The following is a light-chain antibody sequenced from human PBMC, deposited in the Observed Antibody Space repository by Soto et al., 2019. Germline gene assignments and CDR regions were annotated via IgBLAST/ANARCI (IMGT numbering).Light chain of an antibody. V-gene: IGKV3-20*01. CDR2: GAS. Sequence: IVLTQSPGTLSLSPGERTTHSCRASQSISRYLAWYQQKPGQGPRLLIYGASSRATGTPDRFSGSGSGTDFTLTINRLEPEDFALYYCQQYGSSPPTFGQGTKVEIK. CDR3: QQYGSSPPT. CDR1: QSISRY. J-gene: IGKJ1*01.